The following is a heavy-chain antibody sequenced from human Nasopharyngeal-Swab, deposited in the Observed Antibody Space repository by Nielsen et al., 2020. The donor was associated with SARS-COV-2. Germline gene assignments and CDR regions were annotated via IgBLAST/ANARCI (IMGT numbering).Heavy chain of an antibody. V-gene: IGHV3-21*01. CDR3: ARDVGVTTAYYFDY. J-gene: IGHJ4*02. D-gene: IGHD2-21*02. CDR1: GFTFSSYS. Sequence: LKISSAASGFTFSSYSMNWVRQAPGKGLEWVSSISSSSSYIYYADSVKGRFTISRDNAKNSLYLQMNSLRAEDTAVYYCARDVGVTTAYYFDYWGQGTLVTVSS. CDR2: ISSSSSYI.